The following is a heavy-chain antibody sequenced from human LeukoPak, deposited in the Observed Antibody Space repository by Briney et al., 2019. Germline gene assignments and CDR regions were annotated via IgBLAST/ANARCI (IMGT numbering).Heavy chain of an antibody. V-gene: IGHV3-30*18. D-gene: IGHD6-19*01. CDR2: ISYDGSNK. J-gene: IGHJ4*02. CDR3: AKDTDSSGWYGQVGY. CDR1: GFTFSSYG. Sequence: GGSLRLSCAASGFTFSSYGMHWVRQAPGKGLKWVAVISYDGSNKYYADSVKGRFTISRDNSKNTLYLQMNSLRAEDTAVYYCAKDTDSSGWYGQVGYWGQGTLVTVSS.